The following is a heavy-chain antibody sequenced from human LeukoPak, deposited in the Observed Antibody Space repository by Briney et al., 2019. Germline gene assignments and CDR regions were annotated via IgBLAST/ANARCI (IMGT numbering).Heavy chain of an antibody. V-gene: IGHV4-39*07. CDR1: GGSISSSSYY. D-gene: IGHD3-10*01. CDR2: IYYSGST. J-gene: IGHJ3*02. CDR3: ARDFGSGTYAFDI. Sequence: SETLSLTCTVSGGSISSSSYYWGWIRQPPGKGLEWIGSIYYSGSTYYNPSLKSRVTISVDTSKNQFSLKLSSVTAADTAVYYCARDFGSGTYAFDIWGQGTMVTVSS.